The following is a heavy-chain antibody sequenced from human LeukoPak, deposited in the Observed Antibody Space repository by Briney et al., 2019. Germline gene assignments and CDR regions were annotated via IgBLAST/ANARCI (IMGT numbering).Heavy chain of an antibody. J-gene: IGHJ4*02. V-gene: IGHV3-23*01. CDR1: GFTFSSYA. CDR2: ISGGGGST. D-gene: IGHD3-22*01. Sequence: GGSLRLSCAASGFTFSSYAMSWVRQAPGKGLEWVSAISGGGGSTYYADSVKGRFTISRDNSKNTLYLQMNSLRAEDTAVYYCAKEWFGDSSGYYPSFDYWGQGTLVTVSS. CDR3: AKEWFGDSSGYYPSFDY.